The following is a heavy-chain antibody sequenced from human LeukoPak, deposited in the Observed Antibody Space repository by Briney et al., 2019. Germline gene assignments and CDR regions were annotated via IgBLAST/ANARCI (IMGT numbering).Heavy chain of an antibody. V-gene: IGHV4-34*09. D-gene: IGHD2/OR15-2a*01. CDR2: IYYSGST. CDR1: GGSFSGYY. Sequence: SETLSLTCAVYGGSFSGYYWSWIRQPPGKGLEWIGYIYYSGSTYYNPSLKSRVTISVDTSKNQFSLKLSSVTAADTAVYYCARATLTTWYYGMDVWGQGTTVTVSS. J-gene: IGHJ6*02. CDR3: ARATLTTWYYGMDV.